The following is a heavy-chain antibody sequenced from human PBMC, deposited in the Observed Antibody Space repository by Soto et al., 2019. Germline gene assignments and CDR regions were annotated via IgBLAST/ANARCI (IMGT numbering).Heavy chain of an antibody. CDR1: GFTFSSYE. Sequence: GSLRLSCAASGFTFSSYEMNWVRQAPGKGLEWVSYISSSGSTIYYADSVKGRFTISRDNAKNSLYLQMNSLRAEDTAVYYCARGVDGYNWGYFDYWGQGTLVTVSS. CDR3: ARGVDGYNWGYFDY. D-gene: IGHD5-12*01. J-gene: IGHJ4*02. CDR2: ISSSGSTI. V-gene: IGHV3-48*03.